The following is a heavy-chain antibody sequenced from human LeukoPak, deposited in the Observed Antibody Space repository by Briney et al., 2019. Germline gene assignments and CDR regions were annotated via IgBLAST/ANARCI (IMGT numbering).Heavy chain of an antibody. V-gene: IGHV4-34*01. CDR2: INHSGST. Sequence: SETLSLTCAVYGGSFSGYYWSWIRQPPGKGLEWIGEINHSGSTNYNPSFKSRVTISVDTSKNRFSLKLSSVTAADTAVYYCARAPYDSSGYYWGQGTLVTVSS. D-gene: IGHD3-22*01. CDR1: GGSFSGYY. J-gene: IGHJ4*02. CDR3: ARAPYDSSGYY.